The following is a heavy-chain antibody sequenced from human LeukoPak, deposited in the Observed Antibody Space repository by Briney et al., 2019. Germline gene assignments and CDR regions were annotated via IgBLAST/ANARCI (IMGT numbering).Heavy chain of an antibody. CDR2: INGSGGT. CDR3: ARVGSSWYYVDY. Sequence: SQTLSLTCPVSGGSLSRYYCSWIRQPHGKGLEWIEYINGSGGTDHNLSLKSRVTISVYTSKDQFSLKLSSVTAADAAVYYCARVGSSWYYVDYWGQGTLVTVSS. V-gene: IGHV4-59*01. D-gene: IGHD6-13*01. J-gene: IGHJ4*02. CDR1: GGSLSRYY.